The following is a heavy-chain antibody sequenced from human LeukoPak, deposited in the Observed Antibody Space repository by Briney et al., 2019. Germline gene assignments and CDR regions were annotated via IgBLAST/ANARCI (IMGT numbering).Heavy chain of an antibody. CDR1: GGSISSSSYY. D-gene: IGHD3-10*01. V-gene: IGHV4-39*01. Sequence: PSETLSLTCTVSGGSISSSSYYWGWIRQPPGKGLEWIGSIYYSGSTYYNPSLKSRVTISVDTSKNQFSLKLSSVTAADTAVYYCARHKFRGYFQHWGQGTLVTVSS. CDR3: ARHKFRGYFQH. CDR2: IYYSGST. J-gene: IGHJ1*01.